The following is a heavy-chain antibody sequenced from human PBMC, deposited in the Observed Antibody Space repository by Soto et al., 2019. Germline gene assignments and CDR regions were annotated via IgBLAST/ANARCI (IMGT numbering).Heavy chain of an antibody. D-gene: IGHD6-6*01. CDR2: ISGIGGTT. J-gene: IGHJ5*02. CDR1: GFTFSNYA. Sequence: VGSQILSWAASGFTFSNYAMSWVRQAPGEGLEWVSIISGIGGTTYHADSVKDRFTISRDNSKNTLFLQMNSLRAEDTAVYYCAKGVAVGFHFGSSTDRGFDPWGQGTLVTVSS. V-gene: IGHV3-23*01. CDR3: AKGVAVGFHFGSSTDRGFDP.